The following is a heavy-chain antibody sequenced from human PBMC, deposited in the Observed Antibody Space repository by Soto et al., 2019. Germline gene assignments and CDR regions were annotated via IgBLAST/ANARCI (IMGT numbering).Heavy chain of an antibody. Sequence: QVQLVQSGAEVKKPGSSVKVSCKASGGTFSSYAIIWVRQAPGQGLQWMGGIIPIFGAANYAQKFQGRVTITADESTSTAYMEVSSLRSEDTALYYCGREIFGVVKATGPHYYYYGMDVCGKGTTVTVSS. V-gene: IGHV1-69*01. J-gene: IGHJ6*04. CDR3: GREIFGVVKATGPHYYYYGMDV. CDR1: GGTFSSYA. CDR2: IIPIFGAA. D-gene: IGHD3-3*01.